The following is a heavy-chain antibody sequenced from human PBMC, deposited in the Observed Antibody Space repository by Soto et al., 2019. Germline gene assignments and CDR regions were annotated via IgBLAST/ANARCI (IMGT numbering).Heavy chain of an antibody. Sequence: SETLSLTCAVYGGSFSGYYWSWIRQPPGKGLEWIGEINHSGSTNYNPSLKSRVTISVDTSKNQFSLKLSSVTAADTAVYYCARGGLYCSGGSCIDYWGQGTLVTVSS. CDR1: GGSFSGYY. V-gene: IGHV4-34*01. CDR2: INHSGST. CDR3: ARGGLYCSGGSCIDY. D-gene: IGHD2-15*01. J-gene: IGHJ4*02.